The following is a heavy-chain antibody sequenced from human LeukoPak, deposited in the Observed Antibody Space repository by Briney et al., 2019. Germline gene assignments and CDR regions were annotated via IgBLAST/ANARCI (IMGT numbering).Heavy chain of an antibody. CDR2: IYHSGST. J-gene: IGHJ4*02. D-gene: IGHD6-13*01. CDR1: GGSINNYY. CDR3: ARGQSSWEYYFDY. Sequence: SETLSLTCTVSGGSINNYYWSWIRQPPGKGLEWIGYIYHSGSTNYNPSLKSRVTMSVDTSTNQFSLKLTSVTAADTAVYYCARGQSSWEYYFDYWGQGTLVTVSS. V-gene: IGHV4-59*01.